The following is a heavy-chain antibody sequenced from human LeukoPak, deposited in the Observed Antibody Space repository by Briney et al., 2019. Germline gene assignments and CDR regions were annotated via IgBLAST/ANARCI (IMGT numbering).Heavy chain of an antibody. Sequence: ASVKVSCKASGYTFNSYDINWVRQATGQGLEWMGWMNPNSGNTGYAQKFQGRVTMTRNTSISTAYMELSSLRSEDTAVYYCVRGEKMWFGELLDYWGQGTLVTVSS. CDR2: MNPNSGNT. CDR1: GYTFNSYD. D-gene: IGHD3-10*01. V-gene: IGHV1-8*01. CDR3: VRGEKMWFGELLDY. J-gene: IGHJ4*02.